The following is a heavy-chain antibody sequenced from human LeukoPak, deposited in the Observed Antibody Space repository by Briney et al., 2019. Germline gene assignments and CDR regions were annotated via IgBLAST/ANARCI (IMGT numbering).Heavy chain of an antibody. V-gene: IGHV3-9*01. D-gene: IGHD2-2*01. Sequence: PGGSLRLSCAASGFTFDDYAMHWVWQAPGKGLEWVSGFSWNSGSVGYADSVKGRFTISRDNAKNSLYLQMNSLRAEDTALYYCAKDSCSSTSCYVGAFDIWGQGTMVTVSS. J-gene: IGHJ3*02. CDR1: GFTFDDYA. CDR3: AKDSCSSTSCYVGAFDI. CDR2: FSWNSGSV.